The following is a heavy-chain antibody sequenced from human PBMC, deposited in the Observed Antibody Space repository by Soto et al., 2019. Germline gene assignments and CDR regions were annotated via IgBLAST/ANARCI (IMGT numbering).Heavy chain of an antibody. CDR3: AKVIVVIAAAGDSFDH. CDR1: GFTFTNYA. D-gene: IGHD2-21*01. Sequence: GGSLRLSCAASGFTFTNYAMTWVRQAPGKGLEWVSVTSGSGGSTYYADSVKGRFTISRDNSKNTLYLQMDSLRAEDTAVYYCAKVIVVIAAAGDSFDHWGQGTLVTVSS. CDR2: TSGSGGST. V-gene: IGHV3-23*01. J-gene: IGHJ4*02.